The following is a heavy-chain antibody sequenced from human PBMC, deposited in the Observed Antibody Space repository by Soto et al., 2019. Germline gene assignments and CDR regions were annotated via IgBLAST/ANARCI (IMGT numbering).Heavy chain of an antibody. Sequence: SETLSLTCTVSGGSISSYYWSWIRQPPGKGLEWIGYIYYSGSTNYNPSLKSRVTISVDTSKNQFSLKLSSVTAADTAVYYCARGPIVCSDGSCHRWFDPWGQGTLVTVSS. D-gene: IGHD2-15*01. CDR1: GGSISSYY. V-gene: IGHV4-59*01. CDR2: IYYSGST. CDR3: ARGPIVCSDGSCHRWFDP. J-gene: IGHJ5*02.